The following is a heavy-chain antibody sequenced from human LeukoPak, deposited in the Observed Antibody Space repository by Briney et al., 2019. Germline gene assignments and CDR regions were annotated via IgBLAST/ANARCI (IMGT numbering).Heavy chain of an antibody. Sequence: SETLSLTCTVSGGSISSSSYYWGWIRQPPGKGLEWIGSIYYSGSTYYNPSLKSRVTISVDTSKNRFSLKLSSVTAADTAVYYCARGQWLPVFDFWGQGTLVTVSS. J-gene: IGHJ4*02. D-gene: IGHD3-22*01. CDR2: IYYSGST. CDR3: ARGQWLPVFDF. V-gene: IGHV4-39*07. CDR1: GGSISSSSYY.